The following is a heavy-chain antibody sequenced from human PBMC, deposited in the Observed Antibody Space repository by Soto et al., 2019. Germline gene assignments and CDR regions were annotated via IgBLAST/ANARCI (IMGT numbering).Heavy chain of an antibody. D-gene: IGHD3-10*01. J-gene: IGHJ6*03. CDR3: ASDRGRYRYYYYMDV. V-gene: IGHV3-7*01. Sequence: EVQLVESGGGLVQPGGSLRLSCAASGFTFSSYWMSWVRQAPRKGLEWVANIKQDGSEKYYVDSVKGRFTISRDNAKNSLYLQMNSLRAEDTAVYYCASDRGRYRYYYYMDVWGKGTTVTVSS. CDR2: IKQDGSEK. CDR1: GFTFSSYW.